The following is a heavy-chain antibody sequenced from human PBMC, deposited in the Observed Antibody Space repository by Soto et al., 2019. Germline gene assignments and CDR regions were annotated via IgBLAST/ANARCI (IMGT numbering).Heavy chain of an antibody. CDR1: GFTFSSYA. J-gene: IGHJ4*02. D-gene: IGHD1-26*01. V-gene: IGHV3-23*01. Sequence: EVQLLESGGGLVQPGGSLRLSCAASGFTFSSYAMRWVRQAPVKGLEWVSAISGSGGSTYYADSVKGRVTISRDNSKSPLFPQMNGLRAADTAVYYCARRGSGSYYDYWGQGTLVTVSS. CDR3: ARRGSGSYYDY. CDR2: ISGSGGST.